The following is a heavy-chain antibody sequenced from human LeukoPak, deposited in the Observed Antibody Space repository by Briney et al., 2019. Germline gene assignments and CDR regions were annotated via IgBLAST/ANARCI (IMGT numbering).Heavy chain of an antibody. J-gene: IGHJ4*02. D-gene: IGHD6-19*01. V-gene: IGHV3-30-3*01. CDR1: GFTSSSYA. CDR3: AREYGYSSGLDY. CDR2: ISYDGSNK. Sequence: GGSLRLSCAASGFTSSSYAMHWVRQAPGKGLEWVAVISYDGSNKYYADSVKGRFTISRDNSKNTLYLQMNSLRAEDTAVYYCAREYGYSSGLDYWGQGTLVTVSS.